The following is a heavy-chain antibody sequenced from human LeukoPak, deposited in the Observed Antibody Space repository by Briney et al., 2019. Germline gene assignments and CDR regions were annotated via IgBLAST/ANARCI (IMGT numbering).Heavy chain of an antibody. Sequence: SETLSLTCTVSGGSISSGSYYWSWIRQPAGKGLEWIGRIYTSGSTNYNPSLKSRVTISVDTSKNEFSLRLTSVTDADTAVYFCAIRAAAGRRFFDYWGLGTLVIVSS. V-gene: IGHV4-61*02. CDR1: GGSISSGSYY. CDR2: IYTSGST. D-gene: IGHD6-13*01. CDR3: AIRAAAGRRFFDY. J-gene: IGHJ4*02.